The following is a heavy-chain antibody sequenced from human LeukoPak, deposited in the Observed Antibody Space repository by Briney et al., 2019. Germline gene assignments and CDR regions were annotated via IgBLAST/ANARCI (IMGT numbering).Heavy chain of an antibody. V-gene: IGHV3-33*01. D-gene: IGHD1-1*01. CDR3: ARVQYTGNGNLY. J-gene: IGHJ4*02. Sequence: GGSLRLSCASSGLTFSVFGMHWLRQAPGKGLEWVAVIWNDGSNKLYAVSVKGRFTISRDNSKNTVYLQMSSVRDEDTAVYYCARVQYTGNGNLYWGLGTLVTVSS. CDR1: GLTFSVFG. CDR2: IWNDGSNK.